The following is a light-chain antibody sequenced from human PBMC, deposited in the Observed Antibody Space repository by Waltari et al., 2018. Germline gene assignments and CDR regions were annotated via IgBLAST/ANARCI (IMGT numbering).Light chain of an antibody. CDR3: QHYYSDSRA. Sequence: DIQMTQSPSTLSASVGDRVTITCRASQSISSWLAWCQQKPGKAPKLLIYKASNLESEVPSRFSGSGSGTEFTLTISSLQPDDFATYYCQHYYSDSRAFGQGTKVEV. V-gene: IGKV1-5*03. CDR1: QSISSW. CDR2: KAS. J-gene: IGKJ1*01.